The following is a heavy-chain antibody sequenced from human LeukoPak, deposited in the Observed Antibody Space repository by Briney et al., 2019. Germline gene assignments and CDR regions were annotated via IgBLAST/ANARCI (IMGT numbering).Heavy chain of an antibody. V-gene: IGHV3-66*01. J-gene: IGHJ4*02. CDR2: IYSGGST. Sequence: GGSLRLSCAASGFTVSSNYMNWVRQAPGKGLEWVSIIYSGGSTYYADSVKGRFTISSDNSKNTLYLQMNSLRAEDTAVYYCARVGHGSDWFPSDCWGQGTLVTVSS. CDR1: GFTVSSNY. CDR3: ARVGHGSDWFPSDC. D-gene: IGHD3-9*01.